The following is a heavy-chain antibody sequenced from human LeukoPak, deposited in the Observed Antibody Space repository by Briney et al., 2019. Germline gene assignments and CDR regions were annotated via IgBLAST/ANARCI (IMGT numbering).Heavy chain of an antibody. CDR3: AREGALTSFYY. J-gene: IGHJ4*02. D-gene: IGHD2/OR15-2a*01. CDR2: IWYDGSHK. CDR1: GFTYSNYG. Sequence: PGGSLRLSCAASGFTYSNYGMHWVRQAPGKGLEWVAVIWYDGSHKYYADSVKGRFTISRDNSKNTLYLEMNSLSAEDTAVYYCAREGALTSFYYWGQGTLVTVSS. V-gene: IGHV3-33*08.